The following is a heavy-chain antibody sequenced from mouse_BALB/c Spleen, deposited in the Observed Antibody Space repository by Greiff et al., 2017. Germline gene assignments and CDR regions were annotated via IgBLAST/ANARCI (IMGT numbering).Heavy chain of an antibody. D-gene: IGHD2-14*01. J-gene: IGHJ4*01. Sequence: EVQLQQSGPGLVKPSQSLSLTCTVTGYSITSDYAWNWIRQFPGNKLEWMGYISYSGSTSYNPSLKSRISITRDTSKNQFFLQLNSVTTEDTATYYCARLGYRYDEGDYWGQGTSVTVSS. CDR1: GYSITSDYA. CDR3: ARLGYRYDEGDY. CDR2: ISYSGST. V-gene: IGHV3-2*02.